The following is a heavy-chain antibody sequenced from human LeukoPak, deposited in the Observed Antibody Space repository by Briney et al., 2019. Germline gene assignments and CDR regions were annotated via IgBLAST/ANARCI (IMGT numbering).Heavy chain of an antibody. CDR2: INHSGST. CDR3: ARATYDSSGLAY. V-gene: IGHV4-34*01. CDR1: GGSFSGYY. J-gene: IGHJ4*02. Sequence: SETLSLTCAVYGGSFSGYYWSWIRQPPGKGLEWIGEINHSGSTNYNPSLKSRVTISVDTSKNQFSLRLTSVTAADTAVYYCARATYDSSGLAYWGQGTLVTVSS. D-gene: IGHD3-22*01.